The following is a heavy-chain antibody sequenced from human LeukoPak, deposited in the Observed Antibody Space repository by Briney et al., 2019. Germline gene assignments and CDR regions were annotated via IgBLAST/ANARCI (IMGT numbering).Heavy chain of an antibody. CDR2: INPNSGGT. J-gene: IGHJ6*03. D-gene: IGHD1-26*01. CDR1: GYTFTGYY. V-gene: IGHV1-2*02. CDR3: AKPAYSGSYLDYYYYMDV. Sequence: ASVKVSCKASGYTFTGYYMHWVRQAPGQGLEWMGWINPNSGGTNYAQKFQGRVTMTRDTSISTAYMELSRLRSDDTAVYYCAKPAYSGSYLDYYYYMDVWGKGTTVTVSS.